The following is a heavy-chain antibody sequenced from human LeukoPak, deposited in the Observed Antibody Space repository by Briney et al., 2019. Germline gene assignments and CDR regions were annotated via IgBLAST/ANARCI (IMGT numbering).Heavy chain of an antibody. V-gene: IGHV3-74*01. Sequence: PGGSLRLSCVASGFTFRSYWMHWVRQAPGKGLVWVSRINGDGGSTAYADSVKGRFTISRDNAKNTLYLQMNSLRAEDTAVYYCARGSCSGSTCPRGFDPWGQGTLVTVSS. J-gene: IGHJ5*02. D-gene: IGHD2-15*01. CDR1: GFTFRSYW. CDR3: ARGSCSGSTCPRGFDP. CDR2: INGDGGST.